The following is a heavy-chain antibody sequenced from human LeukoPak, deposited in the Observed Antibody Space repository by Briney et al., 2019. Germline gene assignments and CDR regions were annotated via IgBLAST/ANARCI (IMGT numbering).Heavy chain of an antibody. CDR3: ARDKIEGPTKLDY. J-gene: IGHJ4*02. CDR2: IKQDESEK. Sequence: PGGSLRLSCAASGFTFSSYWMRWVRQAPGQGLEWVANIKQDESEKYYVDSLKGRFTISRDNAKTTLYLQMNSLRDEDTAVYYCARDKIEGPTKLDYWGEGSLVTVSS. CDR1: GFTFSSYW. D-gene: IGHD1-1*01. V-gene: IGHV3-7*01.